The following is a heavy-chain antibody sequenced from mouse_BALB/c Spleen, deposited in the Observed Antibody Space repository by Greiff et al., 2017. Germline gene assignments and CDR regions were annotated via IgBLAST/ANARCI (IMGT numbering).Heavy chain of an antibody. J-gene: IGHJ4*01. V-gene: IGHV5-12-2*01. D-gene: IGHD2-10*02. Sequence: DVKLVESGGGLVQPGGSLKLSCAASGFTFSSYTMSWVRQTPEKRLEWVAYISNGGGSTYYPDTVKGRFTISRDNAKNTLYLQMSSLKSEDTAMYYCARQSGYGNYAMDYWGQGTSVTVSS. CDR2: ISNGGGST. CDR1: GFTFSSYT. CDR3: ARQSGYGNYAMDY.